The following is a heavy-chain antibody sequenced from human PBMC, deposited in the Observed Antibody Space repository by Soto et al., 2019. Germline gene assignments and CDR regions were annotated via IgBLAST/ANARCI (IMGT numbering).Heavy chain of an antibody. CDR3: ARVVRGYDWDLFDP. CDR1: GFTVSSNY. D-gene: IGHD5-12*01. V-gene: IGHV3-66*01. CDR2: IYSGGST. J-gene: IGHJ5*02. Sequence: EVQLVESGGGLVQPGGSLRLSCAASGFTVSSNYMSWVRQAPGKGLEWVSVIYSGGSTYYADSVKSRFTISRDNSKNTLYLQMNSLRAEDTAVYYCARVVRGYDWDLFDPWGQGTLVTVSS.